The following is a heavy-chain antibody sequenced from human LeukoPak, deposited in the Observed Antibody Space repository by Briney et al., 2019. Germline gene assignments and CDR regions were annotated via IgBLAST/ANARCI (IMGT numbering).Heavy chain of an antibody. CDR3: ARAPDSDSGYDYFDY. CDR1: GXTFTNHW. J-gene: IGHJ4*02. D-gene: IGHD5-12*01. CDR2: TNPSDSYT. Sequence: GESLKISCEGSGXTFTNHWSSWVRQMPGKGLEWMGKTNPSDSYTNYSPSFQGHVTISADKSISTAYLQWSSLKASDTAMYYCARAPDSDSGYDYFDYWGQGTLVTVSS. V-gene: IGHV5-10-1*01.